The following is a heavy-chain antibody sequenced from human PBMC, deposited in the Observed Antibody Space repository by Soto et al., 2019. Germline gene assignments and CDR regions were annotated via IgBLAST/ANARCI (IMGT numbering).Heavy chain of an antibody. D-gene: IGHD3-10*01. J-gene: IGHJ6*02. CDR1: GFTFSSYW. V-gene: IGHV3-7*05. CDR2: IKQDGSEK. Sequence: PGGSLRLSCAASGFTFSSYWMSWVRQAPGKGLEWVANIKQDGSEKYYVDSVKGRFTISRDNAKNSLYLQMNSLRAEDTAVYYCARDWNYYGSGSYYYYYGMDVWGQGTTVTVSS. CDR3: ARDWNYYGSGSYYYYYGMDV.